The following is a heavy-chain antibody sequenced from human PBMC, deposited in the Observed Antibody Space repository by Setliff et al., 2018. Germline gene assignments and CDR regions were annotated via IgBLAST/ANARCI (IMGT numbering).Heavy chain of an antibody. V-gene: IGHV3-33*03. CDR3: VTDPPGSGWSFDS. J-gene: IGHJ4*02. CDR1: GFTFFNHA. D-gene: IGHD6-19*01. Sequence: GESLKLSCGASGFTFFNHAMHWVRQTPGKGLEWVAMIWSDGINKYYGASVKGRFTVSRDNSKKMVYLEMNTLGAEDTALYNCVTDPPGSGWSFDSWGQGTLVTVSS. CDR2: IWSDGINK.